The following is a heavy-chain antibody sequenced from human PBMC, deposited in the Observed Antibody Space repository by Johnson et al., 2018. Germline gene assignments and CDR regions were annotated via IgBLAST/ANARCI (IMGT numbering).Heavy chain of an antibody. V-gene: IGHV3-9*01. Sequence: VQLVQSGGGLAQPGRSLRLSCAVSAFVFHDYVKLCVRQGPGKGLEWVSWVSVTLSTMRSLGRADSTSPVTTLTYCLHCEDSVGGGTPISRDKPKNPLFLQMNSLRGEDTAVYYCAKDGGLYYYDDRIDYTGLFDYWGQGTLVIVSS. J-gene: IGHJ4*02. CDR2: TLSTMRSLGRADSTSPVTTLTYCL. CDR1: AFVFHDYV. CDR3: AKDGGLYYYDDRIDYTGLFDY. D-gene: IGHD3-22*01.